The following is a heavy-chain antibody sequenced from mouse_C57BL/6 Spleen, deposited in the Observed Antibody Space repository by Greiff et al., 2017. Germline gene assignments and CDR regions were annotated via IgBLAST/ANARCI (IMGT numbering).Heavy chain of an antibody. Sequence: QVQLQQSGPGLVQPSQSLSITCTVSGFSLTSYGVHWVRQSPGKGLEWLGVIWSGGSTDYNAAFISRLSISKDNSKSQVFFKMNSLQADDTAIYYCARARGVYYGSSPGAMDYWGQGTSVTVSS. CDR2: IWSGGST. J-gene: IGHJ4*01. CDR1: GFSLTSYG. V-gene: IGHV2-2*01. D-gene: IGHD1-1*01. CDR3: ARARGVYYGSSPGAMDY.